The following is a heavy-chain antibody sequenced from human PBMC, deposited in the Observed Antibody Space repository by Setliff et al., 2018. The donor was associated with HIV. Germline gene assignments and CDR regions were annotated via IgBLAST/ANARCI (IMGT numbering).Heavy chain of an antibody. CDR3: ASAYCGGDCYSVGDAFDI. D-gene: IGHD2-21*02. Sequence: SVKVSCKSSGDTFSTYVFTWVRQAPGQGLEWMGGVTPILHTTNYAQKFQGRVTITADKSTSTAYMEPSSLRSEDTAVYYCASAYCGGDCYSVGDAFDIWGQGTMVTVSS. CDR2: VTPILHTT. V-gene: IGHV1-69*10. CDR1: GDTFSTYV. J-gene: IGHJ3*02.